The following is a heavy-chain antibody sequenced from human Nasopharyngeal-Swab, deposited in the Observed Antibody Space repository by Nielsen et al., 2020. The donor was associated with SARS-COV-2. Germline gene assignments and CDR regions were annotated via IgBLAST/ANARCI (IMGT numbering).Heavy chain of an antibody. CDR3: AGEPAARPPAPDYYYYYGMDV. Sequence: GGSLRLSCAASGFTFSSYSMNWVRQAPGKGLEWVSYISSSSSTIYYADSVKGRFTISRDNAKNSLYLQMNSLRDEDTAVYYCAGEPAARPPAPDYYYYYGMDVWGQGTTVTVSS. CDR2: ISSSSSTI. J-gene: IGHJ6*02. V-gene: IGHV3-48*02. CDR1: GFTFSSYS. D-gene: IGHD6-6*01.